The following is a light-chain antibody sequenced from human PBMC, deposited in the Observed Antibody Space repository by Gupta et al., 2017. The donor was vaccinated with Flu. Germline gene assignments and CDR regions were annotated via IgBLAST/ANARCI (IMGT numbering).Light chain of an antibody. CDR2: KAS. CDR3: QQYDSYSLT. Sequence: DIQMTQSPSTLSASVGDRVTITCRASQSIRNWLAWYQRKPGKAPNLRIYKASNLASGVPSRFSGSGSGTEFTLTINYLQPDDFATYYCQQYDSYSLTCGGGTEVEIK. CDR1: QSIRNW. V-gene: IGKV1-5*03. J-gene: IGKJ4*01.